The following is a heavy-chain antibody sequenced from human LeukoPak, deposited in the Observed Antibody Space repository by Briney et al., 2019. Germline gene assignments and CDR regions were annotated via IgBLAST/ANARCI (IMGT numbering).Heavy chain of an antibody. V-gene: IGHV3-23*01. J-gene: IGHJ5*02. CDR3: AKLPREYCSSTSCPNWFDT. CDR2: ISGSGGST. D-gene: IGHD2-2*01. CDR1: GFTFSSYA. Sequence: GGSLRLSCAASGFTFSSYAMSWVRQAPGKGLEWVSTISGSGGSTYYADSVKGRFTTSRDNSKNTLYLQMNSLRAEDTALYYCAKLPREYCSSTSCPNWFDTWGQGTLVAVSS.